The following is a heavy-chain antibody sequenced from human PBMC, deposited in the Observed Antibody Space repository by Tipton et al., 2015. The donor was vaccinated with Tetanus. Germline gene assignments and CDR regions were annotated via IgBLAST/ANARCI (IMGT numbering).Heavy chain of an antibody. V-gene: IGHV4-30-4*08. D-gene: IGHD2-2*01. Sequence: TLSLTCSVSGDSIRSEDYYWGWIRQSPGKGLEWLGYIYYSGSTYNNPSLKSRVSISLDASKNQFSLSLNSVTAADSATYYCARLTCSSPSCCCCYFYYVDAWGTGTAVAVSS. J-gene: IGHJ6*03. CDR1: GDSIRSEDYY. CDR3: ARLTCSSPSCCCCYFYYVDA. CDR2: IYYSGST.